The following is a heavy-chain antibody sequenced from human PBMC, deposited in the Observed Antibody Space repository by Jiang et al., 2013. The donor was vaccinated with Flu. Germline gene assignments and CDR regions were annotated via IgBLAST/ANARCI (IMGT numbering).Heavy chain of an antibody. J-gene: IGHJ6*02. CDR3: ASPRIAARPALHQYGMDV. CDR1: GFTFSSYS. D-gene: IGHD6-6*01. Sequence: VQLVESGGGLVKPGGSLRLSGAASGFTFSSYSMNWVRQAPGKGLEWVSSISSSSSYIYYADSVKGRFTISRDNAKNSLYLQMNSLRAEDTAVYYCASPRIAARPALHQYGMDVWGQGTTGHRLL. CDR2: ISSSSSYI. V-gene: IGHV3-21*01.